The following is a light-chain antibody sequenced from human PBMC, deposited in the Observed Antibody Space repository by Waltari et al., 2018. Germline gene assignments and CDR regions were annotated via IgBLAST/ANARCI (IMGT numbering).Light chain of an antibody. J-gene: IGLJ2*01. CDR1: DIGYTS. CDR2: ENS. V-gene: IGLV3-21*02. CDR3: QVWDSRSDHVV. Sequence: SYVLTQPPSVSVAPGQTARITCEGTDIGYTSVHWYHQRPGQAPVLVLHENSDRPSGIPERISGSNSVNMATLSISRVEAGDEADYYCQVWDSRSDHVVFGGGTKLTVL.